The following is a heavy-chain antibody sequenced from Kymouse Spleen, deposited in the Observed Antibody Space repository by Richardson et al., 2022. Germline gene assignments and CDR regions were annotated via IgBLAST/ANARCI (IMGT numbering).Heavy chain of an antibody. D-gene: IGHD6-6*01. J-gene: IGHJ6*02. V-gene: IGHV3-53*01. CDR3: AIEYSSSSYYYYGMDV. Sequence: EVQLVESGGGLIQPGGSLRLSCAASGFTVSSNYMSWVRQAPGKGLEWVSVIYSGGSTYYADSVKGRFTISRDNSKNTLYLQMNSLRAEDTAVYYCAIEYSSSSYYYYGMDVWGQGTTVTVSS. CDR1: GFTVSSNY. CDR2: IYSGGST.